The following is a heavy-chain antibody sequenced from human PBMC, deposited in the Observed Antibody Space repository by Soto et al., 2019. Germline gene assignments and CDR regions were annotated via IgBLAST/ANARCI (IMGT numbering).Heavy chain of an antibody. CDR2: IYYSGST. J-gene: IGHJ4*02. V-gene: IGHV4-59*01. Sequence: PSETLSLTCTVSGGSISSYYWSWIRQPPGKGLEWIGYIYYSGSTNYNPSLKSRVTISVDTSKNQFSLKLSSVTAADTAVYYCARAGYSPADFDYWGQGTLVTVSS. CDR1: GGSISSYY. D-gene: IGHD6-13*01. CDR3: ARAGYSPADFDY.